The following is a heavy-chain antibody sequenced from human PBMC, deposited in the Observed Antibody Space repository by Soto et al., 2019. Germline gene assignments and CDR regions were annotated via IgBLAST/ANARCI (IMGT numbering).Heavy chain of an antibody. CDR1: DGSISTYY. D-gene: IGHD3-3*01. V-gene: IGHV4-4*07. CDR2: IDASGST. Sequence: SETLSLTCTVSDGSISTYYCNWIRQPAGKGLEWIGRIDASGSTDYDPSLKSRVTMSVDTSKNQFSLRLSSVTAADTAVYYCARGGHDFWSGPFDYWGQGAQVTVS. J-gene: IGHJ4*02. CDR3: ARGGHDFWSGPFDY.